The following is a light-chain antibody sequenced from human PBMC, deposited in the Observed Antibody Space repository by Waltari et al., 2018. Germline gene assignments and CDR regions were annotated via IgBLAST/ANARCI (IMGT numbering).Light chain of an antibody. CDR1: SSNVGSNV. Sequence: QSEMSQPPSVSGTPGQTVPISCSGRSSNVGSNVVNWYQQLPGTAPKLLINRNEQRPAGGPDRVSGSKAGTSASLAISGLQAEDDADDYCAAWDDSLNGRWVFGAGTKLTV. V-gene: IGLV1-44*01. CDR2: RNE. J-gene: IGLJ2*01. CDR3: AAWDDSLNGRWV.